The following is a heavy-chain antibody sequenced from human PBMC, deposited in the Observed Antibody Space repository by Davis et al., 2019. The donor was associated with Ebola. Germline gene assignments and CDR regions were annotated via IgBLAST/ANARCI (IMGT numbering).Heavy chain of an antibody. Sequence: GESLKISCAASGFTFSYYTMLWVRQAPGRGLEWVSSLNGGSVYIYHADSVRGRFSISRDNSQNTLVLQMNSLRAEDTATYYCAKETYYGSASIDYWGQGTPVIVSS. CDR1: GFTFSYYT. J-gene: IGHJ4*02. CDR2: LNGGSVYI. V-gene: IGHV3-23*01. CDR3: AKETYYGSASIDY. D-gene: IGHD3-10*01.